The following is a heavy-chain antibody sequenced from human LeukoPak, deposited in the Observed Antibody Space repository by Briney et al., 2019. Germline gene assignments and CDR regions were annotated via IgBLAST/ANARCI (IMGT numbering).Heavy chain of an antibody. V-gene: IGHV4-59*08. CDR2: IYVTAT. CDR3: ARHIGGGIEDMDV. Sequence: PSETLSLTCTVSGGSIGTFYWSWIRQFPGKGLEWIGYIYVTATRYNPYLQSRLTISVDRSRNQFFLNLSSVTAADTAVYYCARHIGGGIEDMDVWGKGTKAIVSS. CDR1: GGSIGTFY. J-gene: IGHJ6*03. D-gene: IGHD3-16*02.